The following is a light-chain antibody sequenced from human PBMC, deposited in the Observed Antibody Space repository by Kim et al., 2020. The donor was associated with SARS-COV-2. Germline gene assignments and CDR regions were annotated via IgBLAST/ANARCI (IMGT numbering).Light chain of an antibody. CDR2: GAS. Sequence: SPRESATLSCRASQSVSSTYLAWYQQKPGQAPRLLIFGASNRATGIPDRFSGSGSGTEFTLTIRRLEPEDFAVYFCQHYGSSPFTFGPGTKVDIK. CDR3: QHYGSSPFT. CDR1: QSVSSTY. V-gene: IGKV3-20*01. J-gene: IGKJ3*01.